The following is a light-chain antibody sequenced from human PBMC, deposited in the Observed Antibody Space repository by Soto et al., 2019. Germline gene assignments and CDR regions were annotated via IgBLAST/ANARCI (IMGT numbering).Light chain of an antibody. CDR3: QQYGNSPYT. V-gene: IGKV3-20*01. CDR2: DAS. CDR1: QSVSSR. Sequence: EIVLTQSPGTLSLSPGERATLSCRASQSVSSRLAWYQQRPGQAPRLLIYDASTRATGISARFSGSGSGTDFTLTISRLEPEDFAVYYCQQYGNSPYTLGQGTKV. J-gene: IGKJ2*01.